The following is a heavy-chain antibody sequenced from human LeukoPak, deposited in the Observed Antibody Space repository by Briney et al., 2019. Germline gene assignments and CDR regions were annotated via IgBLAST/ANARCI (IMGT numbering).Heavy chain of an antibody. CDR1: GFTFSSYW. J-gene: IGHJ4*02. Sequence: PGGALRLSCADSGFTFSSYWMHWVRQAPGKGLVWVTRINSDGSSTSYADSVKGRFTISRDNAKNTLYLQMNSLRAEDTAVYYCARDGQQWLTDYWGQGTLVTVSS. V-gene: IGHV3-74*01. CDR3: ARDGQQWLTDY. D-gene: IGHD6-19*01. CDR2: INSDGSST.